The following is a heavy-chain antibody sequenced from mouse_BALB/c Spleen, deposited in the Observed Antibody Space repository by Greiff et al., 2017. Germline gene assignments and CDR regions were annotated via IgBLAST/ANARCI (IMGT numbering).Heavy chain of an antibody. Sequence: EVKLMESGGGLVKPGGSLKLSCAASGFTFSSYAMSWVRQTPEKRLEWVATISSGGSYTYYPDSVKGRFTISRDNAKNTLYLQMSSLRSEDTAMYYCARNDYYGSSPYWYFDVWGAGTTVTVSS. V-gene: IGHV5-9-3*01. CDR2: ISSGGSYT. D-gene: IGHD1-1*01. CDR1: GFTFSSYA. CDR3: ARNDYYGSSPYWYFDV. J-gene: IGHJ1*01.